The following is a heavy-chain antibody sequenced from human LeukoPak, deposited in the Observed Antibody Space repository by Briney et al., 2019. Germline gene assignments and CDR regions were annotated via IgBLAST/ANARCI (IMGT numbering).Heavy chain of an antibody. J-gene: IGHJ6*02. V-gene: IGHV1-18*01. CDR2: ISAYNGNT. D-gene: IGHD3-3*01. CDR1: GYTFTSYG. Sequence: ASVKVSCKASGYTFTSYGISWVRQAPGQGLEWMGWISAYNGNTNYAQKLQGRVTMTTDTSTSTAYMELRSLRSDDTAVYYCAREPLRFLEWLFPKSYYYYGMDVWGQGTTVTVSS. CDR3: AREPLRFLEWLFPKSYYYYGMDV.